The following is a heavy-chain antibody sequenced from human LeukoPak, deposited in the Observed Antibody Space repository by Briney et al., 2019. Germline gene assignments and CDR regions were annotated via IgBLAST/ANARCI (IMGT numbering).Heavy chain of an antibody. J-gene: IGHJ4*02. D-gene: IGHD6-19*01. Sequence: PGGSLRLSRAASGFTLSSYGMHWVRQAPGKGLEWVAFISYDGSNKYYADSVEGRITISRDNSKNTLFLQMNSLRAEDTAVYYCAKGVFGSGWVQLDYWGQGTLVTVSS. V-gene: IGHV3-30*18. CDR3: AKGVFGSGWVQLDY. CDR1: GFTLSSYG. CDR2: ISYDGSNK.